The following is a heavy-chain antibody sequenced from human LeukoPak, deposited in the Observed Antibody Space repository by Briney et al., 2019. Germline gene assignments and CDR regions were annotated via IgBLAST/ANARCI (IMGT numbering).Heavy chain of an antibody. CDR3: TAGDVVVVASHDY. V-gene: IGHV3-15*01. D-gene: IGHD2-15*01. CDR1: AFTFCNAR. Sequence: GGSLSLSCAASAFTFCNARMSWVRPAPGQGREWVGRIKSKTDGGTTDYPARVKGRFTISRDDSKNTLYLQMNSVKTEDTAVYFCTAGDVVVVASHDYGGEGTLVTVSS. CDR2: IKSKTDGGTT. J-gene: IGHJ4*02.